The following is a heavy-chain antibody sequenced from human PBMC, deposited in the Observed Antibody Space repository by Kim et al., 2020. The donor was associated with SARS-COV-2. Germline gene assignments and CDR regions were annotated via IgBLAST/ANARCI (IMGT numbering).Heavy chain of an antibody. CDR1: GFTFSSYW. Sequence: GGSLRLSCTASGFTFSSYWVGWVRQAPGKGLECVANIKQDGSEKYYVDSVRGRFTISRDNAKNSLYLQMNSLRAEDTAMYYCARNWNYGWFDPWGQGTLVTVSS. CDR3: ARNWNYGWFDP. J-gene: IGHJ5*02. CDR2: IKQDGSEK. V-gene: IGHV3-7*01. D-gene: IGHD1-7*01.